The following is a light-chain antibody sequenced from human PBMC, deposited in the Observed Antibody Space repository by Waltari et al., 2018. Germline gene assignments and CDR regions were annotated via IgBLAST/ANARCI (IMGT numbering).Light chain of an antibody. CDR1: SSDVAAYNY. J-gene: IGLJ2*01. V-gene: IGLV2-11*01. CDR2: DVT. Sequence: QSALTQPRSVSGSPGQAVTISCTGTSSDVAAYNYVSWYQQHPGKGPKLMIYDVTKRPSGVPDRFSGSKSGNTASLTISGLQAEDEADYYCCSYAGSYTYVIFGGGTKLTVL. CDR3: CSYAGSYTYVI.